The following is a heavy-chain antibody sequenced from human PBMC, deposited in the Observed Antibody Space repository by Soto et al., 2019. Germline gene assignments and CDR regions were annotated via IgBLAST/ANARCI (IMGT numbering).Heavy chain of an antibody. CDR3: ARAGGSYYSDFDY. D-gene: IGHD1-26*01. J-gene: IGHJ4*02. V-gene: IGHV4-39*01. Sequence: QLQLQESGPGLVKPSETLSLTCTVSGGSISSSYYWGWIRQPPGKGLEWIGSIYYSGSTYYNPSLTSRVTISVDTSKNQFSLKLSSVTAADTAVYYCARAGGSYYSDFDYWGQGTLVTVSS. CDR2: IYYSGST. CDR1: GGSISSSYY.